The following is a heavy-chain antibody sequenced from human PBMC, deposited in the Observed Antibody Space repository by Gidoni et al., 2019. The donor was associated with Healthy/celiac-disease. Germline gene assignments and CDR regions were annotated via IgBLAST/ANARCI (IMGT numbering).Heavy chain of an antibody. V-gene: IGHV3-33*01. J-gene: IGHJ4*02. CDR2: IWYDGSNK. D-gene: IGHD1-26*01. CDR3: AREGLQWELDRYFDY. Sequence: QVQLVESGGGVVQPGRSLRLSCAASGFTFSSSGMHWVRQAPGKGLEWVAVIWYDGSNKYYADSVKGRFTISRDNSKNTLYLQMNSLRAEDTAVYYCAREGLQWELDRYFDYWGQGTLVTVSS. CDR1: GFTFSSSG.